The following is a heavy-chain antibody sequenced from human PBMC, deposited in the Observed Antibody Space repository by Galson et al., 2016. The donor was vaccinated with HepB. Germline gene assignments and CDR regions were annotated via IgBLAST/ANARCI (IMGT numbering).Heavy chain of an antibody. V-gene: IGHV3-30*09. J-gene: IGHJ6*02. Sequence: SLRLSCAASAFTFSSHAMHWVRQAPGKGLEWVAYISYDGSKKDYTDSVKGRFAISRDNAKNTLYLQMNSLRAEDMGVYYCARRLVAAVGTRYYYYGMDVWGQGTTVTVSS. CDR2: ISYDGSKK. D-gene: IGHD6-13*01. CDR1: AFTFSSHA. CDR3: ARRLVAAVGTRYYYYGMDV.